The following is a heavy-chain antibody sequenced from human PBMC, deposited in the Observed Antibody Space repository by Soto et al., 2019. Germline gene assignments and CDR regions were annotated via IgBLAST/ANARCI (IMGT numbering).Heavy chain of an antibody. D-gene: IGHD6-19*01. CDR3: AGSPSSGWYGDAFDI. V-gene: IGHV1-69*06. CDR1: GGTFSSYA. Sequence: GASVKVSCKASGGTFSSYAISWVRQAPGPGLEWMGGIIPIFGTANYAQKFQGRVTITADKSTSTAYMELSSLRSEDTAVYYCAGSPSSGWYGDAFDIWGQGTMVTVSS. CDR2: IIPIFGTA. J-gene: IGHJ3*02.